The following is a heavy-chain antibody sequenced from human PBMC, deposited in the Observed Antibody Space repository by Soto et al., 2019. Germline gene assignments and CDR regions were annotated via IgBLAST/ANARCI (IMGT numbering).Heavy chain of an antibody. Sequence: GSLRLSCAASGFTFSLYSMHWVRQAPGKGLEWVAVTSDNGSNKYYADSVKGRFTISRDNSKNTVYLQMNSLRAEDTAVYYCARDAEAAAGTFQFDPWGQGTLVTVSS. D-gene: IGHD6-13*01. J-gene: IGHJ5*02. CDR2: TSDNGSNK. CDR3: ARDAEAAAGTFQFDP. CDR1: GFTFSLYS. V-gene: IGHV3-30-3*01.